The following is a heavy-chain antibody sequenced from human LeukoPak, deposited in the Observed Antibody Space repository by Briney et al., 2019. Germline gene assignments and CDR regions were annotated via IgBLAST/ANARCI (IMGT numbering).Heavy chain of an antibody. Sequence: SETLSLTCTVSGGSISSYYWSWIRQPAGKGLEWIGRIYTSGSTNYNPSLKSRVTMSVDTSKNQFSLKLSSVTAADTAVYYCARGASFGGYYYYYMDVWGKGTTVTVSS. V-gene: IGHV4-4*07. CDR2: IYTSGST. CDR1: GGSISSYY. CDR3: ARGASFGGYYYYYMDV. D-gene: IGHD3-16*01. J-gene: IGHJ6*03.